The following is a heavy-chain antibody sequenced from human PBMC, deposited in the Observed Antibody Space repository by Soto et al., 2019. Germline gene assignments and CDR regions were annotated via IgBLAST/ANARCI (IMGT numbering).Heavy chain of an antibody. CDR3: ARSYELSSGWYYYYGMDV. Sequence: ASVKVSCKASGYTFTSYAMHWVRQAPGQRLEWMGWINAGNGNTKYSQKFQGRVTITRDTSASTAYMGLSSLRSEDTAVYYCARSYELSSGWYYYYGMDVWGQGTTVTVSS. CDR2: INAGNGNT. CDR1: GYTFTSYA. J-gene: IGHJ6*02. V-gene: IGHV1-3*01. D-gene: IGHD6-19*01.